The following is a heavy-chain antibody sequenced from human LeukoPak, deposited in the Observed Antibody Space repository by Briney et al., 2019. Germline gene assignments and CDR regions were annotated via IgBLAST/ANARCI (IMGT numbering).Heavy chain of an antibody. J-gene: IGHJ4*02. V-gene: IGHV4-30-2*01. Sequence: SETLSLTCAVSGGSISSGGYSWNWIRQPPGKGLEWIGYIFHSGSTYYNPSLKSRVTISVDRSKNQFSLKLSSVTAADTAVYYCARGDILTGYLFDYWGQGTLVTVSS. CDR2: IFHSGST. CDR1: GGSISSGGYS. CDR3: ARGDILTGYLFDY. D-gene: IGHD3-9*01.